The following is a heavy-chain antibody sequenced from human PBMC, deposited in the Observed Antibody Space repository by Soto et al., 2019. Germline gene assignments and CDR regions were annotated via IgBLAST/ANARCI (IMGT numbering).Heavy chain of an antibody. CDR3: AHKGLL. CDR2: ISYDGSNT. CDR1: GFTFSSYG. V-gene: IGHV3-30*03. Sequence: QVQLVESGGGVVQPGRSLRLSCAASGFTFSSYGMHWVRQAPGKGLEWVAVISYDGSNTYYADSVKGRFTISRDNSKNTLYLQMNSLRAEDTAVYYCAHKGLLRGQGTLVTVSS. J-gene: IGHJ4*02.